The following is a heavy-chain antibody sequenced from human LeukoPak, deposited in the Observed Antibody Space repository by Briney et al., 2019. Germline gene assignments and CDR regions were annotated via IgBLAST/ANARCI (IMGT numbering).Heavy chain of an antibody. D-gene: IGHD6-13*01. Sequence: PGGSLRLSCAASGFTFSSYGMHWVRQAPGKGLEWVAFIRYDGSNKYYADSVKGRFTISRDNSKNTLYLQMNSLRAEDTAVYYCARDGPYSSSWYYFDYWGQGTLVTVSS. J-gene: IGHJ4*02. CDR2: IRYDGSNK. CDR3: ARDGPYSSSWYYFDY. V-gene: IGHV3-30*02. CDR1: GFTFSSYG.